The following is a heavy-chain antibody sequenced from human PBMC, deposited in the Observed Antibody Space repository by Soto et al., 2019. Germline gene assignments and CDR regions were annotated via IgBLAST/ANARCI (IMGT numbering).Heavy chain of an antibody. CDR3: ATTSGSFPY. CDR2: IYHSGRT. D-gene: IGHD1-26*01. CDR1: GYSISSGYY. Sequence: SETLGRSCAFSGYSISSGYYWGWIRQPPGKGLEWIGSIYHSGRTYYNPSLKSRLTISLDTSKNQFSLKLTSVTAADTALYFCATTSGSFPYWGQGTMVTVSS. V-gene: IGHV4-38-2*01. J-gene: IGHJ4*02.